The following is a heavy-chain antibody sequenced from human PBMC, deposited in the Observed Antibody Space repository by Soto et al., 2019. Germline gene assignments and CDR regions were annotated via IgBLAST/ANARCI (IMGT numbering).Heavy chain of an antibody. CDR1: GYTFTSYG. V-gene: IGHV1-18*01. J-gene: IGHJ6*03. CDR3: TTGYDFWSGYYMAPYYYYYMDV. Sequence: ASVKVSCKASGYTFTSYGISWVRQAPGQGLEWMGWISAYNGNTNYAQKLQGRVTMTTDTSTSTAYMELRSLRSDDTAVYYCTTGYDFWSGYYMAPYYYYYMDVWGKGTTVTVSS. D-gene: IGHD3-3*01. CDR2: ISAYNGNT.